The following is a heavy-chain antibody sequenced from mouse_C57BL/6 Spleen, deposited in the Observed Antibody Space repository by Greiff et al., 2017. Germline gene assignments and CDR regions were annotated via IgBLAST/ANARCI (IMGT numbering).Heavy chain of an antibody. J-gene: IGHJ2*01. V-gene: IGHV14-3*01. CDR2: IVPANGNT. CDR1: GFNIKNTY. D-gene: IGHD1-1*01. CDR3: ARGFFYYYGSSYGGNYFDY. Sequence: VQLQQSVAELVRPGASVKLSCTASGFNIKNTYMHWVKQRPEQGLEWIGRIVPANGNTKYAPKFQGKATITADTSSNTAYLQLSSLTSEDTAIYYCARGFFYYYGSSYGGNYFDYWGQGTTLTVSS.